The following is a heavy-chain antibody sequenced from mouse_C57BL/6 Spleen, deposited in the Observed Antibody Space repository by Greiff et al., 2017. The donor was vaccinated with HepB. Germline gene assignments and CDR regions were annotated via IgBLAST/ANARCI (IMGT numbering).Heavy chain of an antibody. Sequence: EVHLVESGGDLVKPGGSLKLSCAASGFTFSSYGMSWVRQTPDKRLEWVATISSGGSYTYYPDSVKGRFTISRDNAKNTLYLQMSSLKSEDTAMYYCASYSSGYEDYWGQGTTLTVSS. V-gene: IGHV5-6*01. CDR2: ISSGGSYT. CDR1: GFTFSSYG. CDR3: ASYSSGYEDY. J-gene: IGHJ2*01. D-gene: IGHD3-2*02.